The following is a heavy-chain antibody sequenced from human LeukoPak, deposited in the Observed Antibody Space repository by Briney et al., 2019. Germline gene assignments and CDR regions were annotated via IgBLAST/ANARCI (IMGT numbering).Heavy chain of an antibody. CDR2: INDDGSAT. J-gene: IGHJ4*02. CDR3: AREILAPAKTHDY. CDR1: GFTFSSYW. V-gene: IGHV3-74*01. Sequence: GGSLRLSCAACGFTFSSYWMTWVRQVPGKGLVWVSRINDDGSATFYADSVKGRFTISRHNAKNTLFLQINSLRAEDTAVYYCAREILAPAKTHDYWGQGTLVTVSS.